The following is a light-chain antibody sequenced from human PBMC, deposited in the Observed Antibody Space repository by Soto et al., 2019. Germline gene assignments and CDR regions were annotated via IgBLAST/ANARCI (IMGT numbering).Light chain of an antibody. J-gene: IGKJ1*01. CDR2: DAS. Sequence: NRMTQSPATLSTSIGDRVTITCRASQSISDSLAWYQQKPGKAPFLLISDASNLERGVPSRFSGSGSGTEFTLTISSLQPDDFATYYCQQYNSYSEPFGQGTKVDIK. CDR3: QQYNSYSEP. CDR1: QSISDS. V-gene: IGKV1-5*01.